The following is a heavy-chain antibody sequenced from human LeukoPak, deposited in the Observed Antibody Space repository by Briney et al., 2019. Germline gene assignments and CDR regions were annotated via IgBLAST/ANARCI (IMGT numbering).Heavy chain of an antibody. Sequence: DSVKGRFTISRDNSKNTLYLQMNSLRTEDTAVYYCAKDPYWGSPRGSYYYYYGMDVWGQGTTV. V-gene: IGHV3-30*02. J-gene: IGHJ6*02. D-gene: IGHD3-16*01. CDR3: AKDPYWGSPRGSYYYYYGMDV.